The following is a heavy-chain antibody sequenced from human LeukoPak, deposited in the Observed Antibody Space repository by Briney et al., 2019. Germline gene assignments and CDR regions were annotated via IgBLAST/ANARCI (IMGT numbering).Heavy chain of an antibody. D-gene: IGHD2-2*01. CDR1: GFTFSSYS. CDR3: ARGYCSSPNCSPGGH. J-gene: IGHJ4*02. Sequence: GGSLRLSCAASGFTFSSYSMNWVRQAPGKGLEWVAVISYDGSNKYYADSVKGRFTISRDNSKNTLYLQMNSLRAEDTAVYYCARGYCSSPNCSPGGHWGQGTLVTVSS. CDR2: ISYDGSNK. V-gene: IGHV3-30*03.